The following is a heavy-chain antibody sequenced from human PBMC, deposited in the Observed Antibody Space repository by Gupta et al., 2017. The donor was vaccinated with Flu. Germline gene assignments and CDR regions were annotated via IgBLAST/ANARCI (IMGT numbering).Heavy chain of an antibody. CDR1: GFTFSSYA. CDR3: AKDSTYYGLQTATFDY. D-gene: IGHD3-10*01. J-gene: IGHJ4*02. V-gene: IGHV3-23*01. Sequence: EVQLLESGGGLVQPGGSLRLSCAASGFTFSSYAMSWVRQAPGKGLEWVSAISGSGGSTYYADSVKGRFTISRDNSKNTLYLQMNSLRAEDTAVYYCAKDSTYYGLQTATFDYWGQGTLVTVSS. CDR2: ISGSGGST.